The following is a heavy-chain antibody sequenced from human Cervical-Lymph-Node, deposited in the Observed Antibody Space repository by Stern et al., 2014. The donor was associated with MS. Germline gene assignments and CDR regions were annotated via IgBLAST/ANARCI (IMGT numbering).Heavy chain of an antibody. Sequence: VQLVQSGAEVKKPGESLKISCKASGYMFASHWIGWVRQMPGKGLERMGIIDPGDSNTIYSPSSQGQVTISVDKSTSTAYLQWSSLKASDTAMYYCARVNGGNSDWFDPWGQGTLVTVSS. D-gene: IGHD4-23*01. J-gene: IGHJ5*02. CDR1: GYMFASHW. V-gene: IGHV5-51*01. CDR2: IDPGDSNT. CDR3: ARVNGGNSDWFDP.